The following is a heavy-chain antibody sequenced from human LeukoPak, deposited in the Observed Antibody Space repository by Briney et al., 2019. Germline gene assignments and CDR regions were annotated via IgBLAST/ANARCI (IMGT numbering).Heavy chain of an antibody. CDR1: GFTFSSYG. V-gene: IGHV3-30*03. CDR2: ISYDGSNK. J-gene: IGHJ4*02. CDR3: ARDYTLYRSGWFLDY. Sequence: GSLRLSCAASGFTFSSYGMHWVRQAPGKGLEWVAVISYDGSNKYYADSVKGRFTISRDNSKNTLYLQMNSLRAEDTAVYYCARDYTLYRSGWFLDYWGQGTVVTVSS. D-gene: IGHD6-19*01.